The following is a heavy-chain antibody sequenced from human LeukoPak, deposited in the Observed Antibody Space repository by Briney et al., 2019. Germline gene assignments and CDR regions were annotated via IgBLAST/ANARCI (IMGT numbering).Heavy chain of an antibody. CDR2: IIPIFGTA. CDR1: GGTFSSYA. V-gene: IGHV1-69*13. CDR3: ASSGFWSGYYFY. J-gene: IGHJ4*02. Sequence: GASVKVSCKASGGTFSSYAISWVRQAPGQGLEWMGGIIPIFGTANYAQKFQGRVTITADESTSTAYMELSSLRSEDTAVYYCASSGFWSGYYFYWGQGTLVTVSS. D-gene: IGHD3-3*01.